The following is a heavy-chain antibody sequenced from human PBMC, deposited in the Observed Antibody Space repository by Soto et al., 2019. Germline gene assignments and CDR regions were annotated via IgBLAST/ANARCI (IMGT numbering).Heavy chain of an antibody. CDR3: VRDMQLWRLDS. J-gene: IGHJ4*02. D-gene: IGHD2-21*01. CDR1: GLTFRSYW. Sequence: GGSLRLSCAASGLTFRSYWMHWVRQAPGKGLVWVSRINTDGSVAMYVDSVKGRFTISRDNAKNTLFLHMNSLRAEDTAVYYCVRDMQLWRLDSWGQGIQVTVSS. CDR2: INTDGSVA. V-gene: IGHV3-74*03.